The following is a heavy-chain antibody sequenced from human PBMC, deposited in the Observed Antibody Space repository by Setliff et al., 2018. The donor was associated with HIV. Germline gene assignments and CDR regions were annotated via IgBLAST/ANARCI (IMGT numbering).Heavy chain of an antibody. CDR3: ARVPTSSWYVTTQRTKEYFHH. CDR1: GGSLSGYY. D-gene: IGHD6-13*01. J-gene: IGHJ1*01. V-gene: IGHV4-34*01. CDR2: IYYSGNT. Sequence: SETLSLTCAVYGGSLSGYYWGWIRQPPGKGLEWIGSIYYSGNTYYNPSLKSRVTISEDRSRNQFSLRLSSVTAADTAIYYCARVPTSSWYVTTQRTKEYFHHWGQGTLVTVSS.